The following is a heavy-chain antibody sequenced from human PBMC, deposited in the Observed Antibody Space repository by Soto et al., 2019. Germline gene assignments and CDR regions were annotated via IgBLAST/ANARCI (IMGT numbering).Heavy chain of an antibody. CDR3: ARAGCEGGTCYALVGLRYGMDV. V-gene: IGHV3-30-3*01. D-gene: IGHD2-15*01. CDR1: GFTFSNYA. J-gene: IGHJ6*02. Sequence: QVQLVESGGGVVQPGRSLRLSCAASGFTFSNYAMYWVRQAPGKGLEWVAVISYDGNNKYYADSVKGRFTISRDNSKNTLYLQMTSRRAEDTAWYYCARAGCEGGTCYALVGLRYGMDVWGQGTTVTVSS. CDR2: ISYDGNNK.